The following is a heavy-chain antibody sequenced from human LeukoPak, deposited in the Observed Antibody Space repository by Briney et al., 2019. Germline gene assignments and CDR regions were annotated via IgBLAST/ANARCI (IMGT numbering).Heavy chain of an antibody. CDR2: IKQDGSEK. Sequence: GGSLRLSCAASGFTFSNSWMSWVRQAPGKGLEWVAKIKQDGSEKYYVDSVKGRFTISRDNAKNSLYLQMNSLRAEDTAVYYCARDSTVTTWVSVYYYYYMDVWGKGTTVTVSS. J-gene: IGHJ6*03. D-gene: IGHD4-17*01. V-gene: IGHV3-7*01. CDR1: GFTFSNSW. CDR3: ARDSTVTTWVSVYYYYYMDV.